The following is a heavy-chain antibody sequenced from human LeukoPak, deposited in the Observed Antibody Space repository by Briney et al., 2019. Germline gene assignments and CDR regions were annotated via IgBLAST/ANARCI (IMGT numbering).Heavy chain of an antibody. D-gene: IGHD3-10*01. J-gene: IGHJ6*03. V-gene: IGHV4-4*02. Sequence: SETLSLTCAVSGGSISSNNWWSWVRQPPGKGLEWIGRIYTSGSTNYNPSLKSRVTMSVDTSKNQFSLKLSSVTAADTAVYYCARAVGSGSFQTYYYYMDVWGKGTTVTISS. CDR2: IYTSGST. CDR3: ARAVGSGSFQTYYYYMDV. CDR1: GGSISSNNW.